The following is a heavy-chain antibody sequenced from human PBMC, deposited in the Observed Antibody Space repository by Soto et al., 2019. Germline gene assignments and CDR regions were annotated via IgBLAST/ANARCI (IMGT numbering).Heavy chain of an antibody. Sequence: QVQLQESGPGLVKPSQTLSLTCTVSGVSINTGGRFWSWVRQLPGKGLAWIGYIYYTGNTGYNPSLQSRLTISVDTSKNQFSLNLRSVTAADTALYYCAMALRPTGSPGYWYVDLWGRGTLVTVSS. D-gene: IGHD1-1*01. J-gene: IGHJ2*01. V-gene: IGHV4-31*03. CDR3: AMALRPTGSPGYWYVDL. CDR2: IYYTGNT. CDR1: GVSINTGGRF.